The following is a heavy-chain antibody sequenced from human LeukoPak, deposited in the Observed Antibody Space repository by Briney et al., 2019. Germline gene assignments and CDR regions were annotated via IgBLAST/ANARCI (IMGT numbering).Heavy chain of an antibody. V-gene: IGHV5-51*01. J-gene: IGHJ4*02. CDR2: IYPGDSDT. CDR1: GYSFTSYW. Sequence: GESLRVSCKGSGYSFTSYWIGWVRQMPGKGLEWMGIIYPGDSDTRYSPSFQGQVTISADKSISTAYLQWSSLKASDTAMYYCARSMPGRKDYYDSSGYYEPFDYWGQGTLVTVSS. CDR3: ARSMPGRKDYYDSSGYYEPFDY. D-gene: IGHD3-22*01.